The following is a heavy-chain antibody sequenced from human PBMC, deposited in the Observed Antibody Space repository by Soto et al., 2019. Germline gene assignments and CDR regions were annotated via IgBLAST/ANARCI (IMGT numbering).Heavy chain of an antibody. CDR2: IYNNGST. V-gene: IGHV4-59*01. D-gene: IGHD3-22*01. Sequence: QVQLQESGPGLVKPSETLSLTCTISGGSISNFHWSWIRQPPGKALEWIGYIYNNGSTKYSPSLKSRVTISVDTSTNRFSLKLSSVTPADTAVYYCARDADRRGYSSFDYWGQGDLVTVSS. CDR1: GGSISNFH. J-gene: IGHJ4*02. CDR3: ARDADRRGYSSFDY.